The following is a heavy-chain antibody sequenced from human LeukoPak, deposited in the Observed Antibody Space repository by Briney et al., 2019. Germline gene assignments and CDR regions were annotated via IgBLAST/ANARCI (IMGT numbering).Heavy chain of an antibody. CDR2: INPSGGST. D-gene: IGHD3-3*01. V-gene: IGHV1-46*01. J-gene: IGHJ4*02. CDR1: GFTLSTYG. Sequence: GGSLRLSCAASGFTLSTYGMHWARQAPGQGLEWMGIINPSGGSTNYAQKFQGRVTMTTDTSTSTAYMELRSLRSDDTAVYYCARDWSSDYWGQGTLVTVSS. CDR3: ARDWSSDY.